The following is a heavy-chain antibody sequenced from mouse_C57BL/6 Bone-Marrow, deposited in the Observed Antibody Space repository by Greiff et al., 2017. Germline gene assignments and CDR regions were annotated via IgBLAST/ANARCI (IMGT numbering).Heavy chain of an antibody. D-gene: IGHD2-2*01. Sequence: QVQLQQPGAELVMPGASVKLSCKASGYTFTSSWMHWVKQRPGQGLEWIGEIDPSDSYTTYNQKFKGKSTLTVDKSSSTAYMQRSSLASEDSAVYYCAREVYYGYFFDYWGKGTTLTVSS. CDR3: AREVYYGYFFDY. CDR2: IDPSDSYT. CDR1: GYTFTSSW. V-gene: IGHV1-69*01. J-gene: IGHJ2*01.